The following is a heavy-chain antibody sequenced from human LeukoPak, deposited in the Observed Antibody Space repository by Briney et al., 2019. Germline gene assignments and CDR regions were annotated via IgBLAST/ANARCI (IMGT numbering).Heavy chain of an antibody. CDR3: SCSGSDHYYFDY. D-gene: IGHD3-10*02. CDR1: GFTFNTYG. CDR2: INNDGSST. V-gene: IGHV3-74*01. Sequence: GGSLRLSCAVSGFTFNTYGMHWVRQVPGKGLVWVSRINNDGSSTIYADSVKGRFTISRDNADNTLYLQMHSLRAEDTAVYYCSCSGSDHYYFDYWGQGTLVSVTS. J-gene: IGHJ4*02.